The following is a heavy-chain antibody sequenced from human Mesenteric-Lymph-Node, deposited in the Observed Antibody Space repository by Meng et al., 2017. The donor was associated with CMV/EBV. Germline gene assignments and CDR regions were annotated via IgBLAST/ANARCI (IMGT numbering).Heavy chain of an antibody. CDR3: AKGGQITAATTDLLDV. CDR1: GFTFSNYG. J-gene: IGHJ6*02. Sequence: GESLKISCAASGFTFSNYGMHWVRQAPGKGLEWVTVAWSDGLKKYYADSVKGRFTISRDNSKNTLYLQMNNLRAEDTAVYYCAKGGQITAATTDLLDVWGQGTTVTVSS. CDR2: AWSDGLKK. D-gene: IGHD2-15*01. V-gene: IGHV3-33*06.